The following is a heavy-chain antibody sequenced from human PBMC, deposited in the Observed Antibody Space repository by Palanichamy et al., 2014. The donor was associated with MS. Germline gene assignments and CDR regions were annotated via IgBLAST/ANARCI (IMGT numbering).Heavy chain of an antibody. CDR3: ARQHYYGTGSLRGCYDP. CDR2: IYNRGSI. J-gene: IGHJ5*02. D-gene: IGHD3-10*01. Sequence: QVQLQESGPGLVKPSEALSLTCTVSGGSISTDYWSWIRQPPGKGLEWIGSIYNRGSIDYNPSLKSRVTISVDTSKKQISLTLRSVTAADTALYYCARQHYYGTGSLRGCYDPWGQGTLVTVSS. CDR1: GGSISTDY. V-gene: IGHV4-59*08.